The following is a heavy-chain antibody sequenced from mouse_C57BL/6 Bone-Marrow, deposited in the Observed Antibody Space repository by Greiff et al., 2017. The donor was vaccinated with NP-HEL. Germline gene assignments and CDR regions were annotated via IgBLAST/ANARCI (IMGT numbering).Heavy chain of an antibody. Sequence: DVKLVESGGGLVKPGGSLKLSCAASGYTFSNYAMSWVRQTPEKRLEWVATISDGGSYTYYPDNVKGRFTISRNNAKNNLYLQMSHLKSEDTAMYYCARHNWGFDYWGQGTTLTVSS. CDR2: ISDGGSYT. J-gene: IGHJ2*01. CDR3: ARHNWGFDY. CDR1: GYTFSNYA. D-gene: IGHD4-1*01. V-gene: IGHV5-4*03.